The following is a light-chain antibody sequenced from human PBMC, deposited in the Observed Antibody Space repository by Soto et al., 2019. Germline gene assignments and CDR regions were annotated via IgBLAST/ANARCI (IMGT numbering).Light chain of an antibody. CDR1: QSVSSN. J-gene: IGKJ5*01. V-gene: IGKV3D-15*01. CDR3: QQYNQWPIT. Sequence: ERVMTQSPATLSVSPGERATLSCRASQSVSSNLAWCQQKPGQPPRLLFFDASNRVTGVPARFSAGGSGTEFTLTISSLQSEDFAVFYCQQYNQWPITFGQGTRLEIK. CDR2: DAS.